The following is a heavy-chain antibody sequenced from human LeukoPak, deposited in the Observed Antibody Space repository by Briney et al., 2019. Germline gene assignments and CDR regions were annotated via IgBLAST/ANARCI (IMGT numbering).Heavy chain of an antibody. CDR3: AKQLGYCSDGSCYFPY. V-gene: IGHV3-23*01. J-gene: IGHJ4*02. CDR2: ISNNGGYT. CDR1: GFTFGSSA. Sequence: PGGSLRLSCAASGFTFGSSAMSWVRQAPGKGLEWVSAISNNGGYTYYADSVQGRFTISRDNSKSTLCLQMNSQRAEDTAVYYCAKQLGYCSDGSCYFPYWGQGTLVTVSS. D-gene: IGHD2-15*01.